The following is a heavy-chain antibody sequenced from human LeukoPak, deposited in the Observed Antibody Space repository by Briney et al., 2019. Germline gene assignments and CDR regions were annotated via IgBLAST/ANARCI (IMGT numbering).Heavy chain of an antibody. Sequence: SQTLSLTCAISGDTVSSNSAAWNWLRQSPSRGLEWLGRTYYRSKWYNDYAVSVKSRITINPDTSKNQFSLQLNSVTPEDTAVYYCARVPEPGYSGYDYNWFDPWGQGTLVTVSS. V-gene: IGHV6-1*01. CDR3: ARVPEPGYSGYDYNWFDP. J-gene: IGHJ5*02. CDR1: GDTVSSNSAA. CDR2: TYYRSKWYN. D-gene: IGHD5-12*01.